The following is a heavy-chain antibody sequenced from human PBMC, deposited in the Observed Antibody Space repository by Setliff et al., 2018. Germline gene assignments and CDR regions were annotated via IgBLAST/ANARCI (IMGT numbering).Heavy chain of an antibody. CDR2: IWSDGNTT. V-gene: IGHV3-33*08. J-gene: IGHJ4*02. Sequence: SLRLSCAASGFTFSNYRMHWVRQAPGKGLEWVAMIWSDGNTTYYADSVKGRFTVSRDNAYNSLSLQMSSLTAEDTGVYYCVRGLHYLPVGDSWGQGTLVTVSS. CDR1: GFTFSNYR. CDR3: VRGLHYLPVGDS. D-gene: IGHD2-21*02.